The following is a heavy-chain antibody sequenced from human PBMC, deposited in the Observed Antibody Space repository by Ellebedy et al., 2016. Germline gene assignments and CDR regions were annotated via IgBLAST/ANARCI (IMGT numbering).Heavy chain of an antibody. CDR2: IIPIFGTA. V-gene: IGHV1-69*13. CDR3: AREGGSLRGYYDILTGYLVAFDI. D-gene: IGHD3-9*01. J-gene: IGHJ3*02. CDR1: GGTFSSYA. Sequence: SVKVSXKASGGTFSSYAISWVRQAPGQGLEWMGGIIPIFGTANYAQKFQGRVTITADESTSTAYMELSSLRSEDTAVYYCAREGGSLRGYYDILTGYLVAFDIWGQGTMVTVSS.